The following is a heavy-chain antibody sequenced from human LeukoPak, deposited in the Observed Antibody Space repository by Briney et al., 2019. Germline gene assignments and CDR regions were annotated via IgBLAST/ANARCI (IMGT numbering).Heavy chain of an antibody. Sequence: PSETLSLTCTVSGGFINDASWNWIRKPPGQGLEWIGYIYHSGGTNYNPSLKSRVTISLDTSKNQFSLKLSSVTAADTAVYYCARVGTYYRSLDSWGQGTLVTVSS. V-gene: IGHV4-59*01. CDR1: GGFINDAS. CDR2: IYHSGGT. D-gene: IGHD3-10*01. J-gene: IGHJ4*02. CDR3: ARVGTYYRSLDS.